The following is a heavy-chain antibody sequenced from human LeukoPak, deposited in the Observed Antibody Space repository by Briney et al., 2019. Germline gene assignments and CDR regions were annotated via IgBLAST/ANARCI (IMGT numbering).Heavy chain of an antibody. CDR2: IWYDGSNK. CDR1: GFTFSSYT. V-gene: IGHV3-33*08. CDR3: AVPYDSSGYFIY. Sequence: GGSLRLSCAASGFTFSSYTMHWVRQAPGKGLEWVAVIWYDGSNKYYADSVKGRFTISRDNSKNTLYLQMNSLRAEDTAVYYCAVPYDSSGYFIYWGQGTLVTVSS. D-gene: IGHD3-22*01. J-gene: IGHJ4*02.